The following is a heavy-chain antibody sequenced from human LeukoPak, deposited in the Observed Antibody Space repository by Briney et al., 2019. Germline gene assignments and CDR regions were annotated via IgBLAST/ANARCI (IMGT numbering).Heavy chain of an antibody. Sequence: PGGSLRLSCAASGFTFSSYDMHWVRQATGKGLEWVSAIGTAGDTYYPGSVKGRFTISRENAKNSLYLQMNSLRAGDTAVYYCARAGIVRRPGRYYYDSSGYQDAFDIWGQGTVVTVSS. CDR3: ARAGIVRRPGRYYYDSSGYQDAFDI. CDR1: GFTFSSYD. V-gene: IGHV3-13*01. D-gene: IGHD3-22*01. CDR2: IGTAGDT. J-gene: IGHJ3*02.